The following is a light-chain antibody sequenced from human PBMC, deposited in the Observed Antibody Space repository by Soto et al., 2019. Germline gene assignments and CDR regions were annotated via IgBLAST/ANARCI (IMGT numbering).Light chain of an antibody. CDR2: SNN. CDR1: SSNIGAGYD. Sequence: QSALTQPPSVSGAPGQRVTISCTGSSSNIGAGYDVHWYQHLPGTAPKLLIYSNNNRPSGVPDRFSGSKSGNSASLAITGLQAEDEADYYCQSFDSSLSGGVFGGGTKLTVL. J-gene: IGLJ3*02. CDR3: QSFDSSLSGGV. V-gene: IGLV1-40*01.